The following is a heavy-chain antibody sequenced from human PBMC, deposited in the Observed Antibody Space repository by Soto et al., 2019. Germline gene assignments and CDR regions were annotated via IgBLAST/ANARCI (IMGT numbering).Heavy chain of an antibody. CDR1: GFTFSTYG. CDR3: AKEHITAARLYYFDY. J-gene: IGHJ4*02. V-gene: IGHV3-30*18. CDR2: ISYDGSNK. D-gene: IGHD6-6*01. Sequence: GESLKISCVASGFTFSTYGMHWVRQAPGKGLEWVAVISYDGSNKYYADSVKGRFTVSRDNSKNTLYLQMNSLRAEDTAVYYCAKEHITAARLYYFDYWGLGTLVTVSS.